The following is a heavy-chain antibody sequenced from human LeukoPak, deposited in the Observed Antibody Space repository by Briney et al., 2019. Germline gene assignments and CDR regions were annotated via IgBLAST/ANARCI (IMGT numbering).Heavy chain of an antibody. D-gene: IGHD3-9*01. CDR2: INPNSGGA. Sequence: KASXYTFTGHFVHWVRQAPGQGLEGMGWINPNSGGAKYAQNFQGRVSITTDTTKSKAYMELSRLRSGDTAVYYCARALRTDILTTDYWGQGTLVTVSS. J-gene: IGHJ4*02. CDR1: XYTFTGHF. V-gene: IGHV1-2*02. CDR3: ARALRTDILTTDY.